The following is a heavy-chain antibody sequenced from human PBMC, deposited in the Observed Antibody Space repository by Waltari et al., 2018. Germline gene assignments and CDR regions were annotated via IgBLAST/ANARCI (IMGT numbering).Heavy chain of an antibody. J-gene: IGHJ6*02. D-gene: IGHD3-3*01. CDR2: IIPIFGTA. Sequence: QVQLVQSGAEVKKPGSSVKVSCKASGGTFSSYAISWVRQAPGQGLEWMGGIIPIFGTANYAQKFQGRVTITTDESTSTAYMELSSLRSEDTAVYYCARAGRFWSGSNYYGMDVWGQGTTVTVSS. CDR3: ARAGRFWSGSNYYGMDV. V-gene: IGHV1-69*05. CDR1: GGTFSSYA.